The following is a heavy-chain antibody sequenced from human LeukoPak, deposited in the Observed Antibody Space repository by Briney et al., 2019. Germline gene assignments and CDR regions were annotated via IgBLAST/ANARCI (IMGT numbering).Heavy chain of an antibody. J-gene: IGHJ4*02. CDR1: GFTFSPSW. CDR3: ARGATAFDY. CDR2: IKNDGSVT. D-gene: IGHD1-26*01. Sequence: GGSLRLSCAASGFTFSPSWMHWVRQVPGKGLVWVSRIKNDGSVTTYADSVKGRFTISRDNAKKTLYLQMNSLRAEDTAVYYCARGATAFDYWGQGTLATVSS. V-gene: IGHV3-74*01.